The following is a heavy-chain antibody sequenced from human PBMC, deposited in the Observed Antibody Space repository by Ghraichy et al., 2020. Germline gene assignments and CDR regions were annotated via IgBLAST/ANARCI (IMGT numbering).Heavy chain of an antibody. CDR2: ISAYNGNT. CDR1: GYTFTSYG. V-gene: IGHV1-18*01. D-gene: IGHD3-10*01. J-gene: IGHJ4*02. CDR3: ARDGGPGGYYGSGSYFL. Sequence: ASVKVSCKASGYTFTSYGISWVRQAPGQGLEWMGWISAYNGNTNYAQKLQGRVTMTTDTSTSTAYMELRSLRSDDTAVYYCARDGGPGGYYGSGSYFLWGQGTLVTVSS.